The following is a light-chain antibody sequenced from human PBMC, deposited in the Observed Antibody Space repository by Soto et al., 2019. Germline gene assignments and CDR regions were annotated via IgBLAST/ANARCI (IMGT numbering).Light chain of an antibody. J-gene: IGKJ5*01. CDR1: QDVRRN. V-gene: IGKV3-15*01. CDR3: QQYNKWPIT. Sequence: EIVLTQSPATLSVSPGERAILSCRASQDVRRNLAWYHQKPGQVPRLLIYGASNRATAIPARFSGSGSGTDFSLTIISLESEDLAVYYCQQYNKWPITFGQGTRLESK. CDR2: GAS.